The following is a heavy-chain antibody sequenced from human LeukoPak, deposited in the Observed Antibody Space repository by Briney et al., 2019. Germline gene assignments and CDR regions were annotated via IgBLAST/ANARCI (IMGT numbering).Heavy chain of an antibody. CDR3: ARASAGSYYDFDY. Sequence: PGGSLRLSCAASGFTFSSYSMNWVRQAPGKGLEWVSYISSSSTIYYADSVKGRFTISRDNAKNSLYLQMNSLRDEDTAVYYCARASAGSYYDFDYWGQGTLVTVSS. CDR1: GFTFSSYS. CDR2: ISSSSTI. V-gene: IGHV3-48*02. D-gene: IGHD3-10*01. J-gene: IGHJ4*02.